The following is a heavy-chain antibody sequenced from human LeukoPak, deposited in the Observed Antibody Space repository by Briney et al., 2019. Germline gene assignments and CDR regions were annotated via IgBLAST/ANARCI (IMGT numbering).Heavy chain of an antibody. CDR1: GYTFTRYV. Sequence: GASVKVSCKASGYTFTRYVLHWVRQTPGQRLEWMGCINAGDGDTKYSQNFQGRVSITRDTSASTAYIEVTSLRSEDTTVYYCARSPRSGWYWDYWGQGTLVTVSS. V-gene: IGHV1-3*01. CDR2: INAGDGDT. J-gene: IGHJ4*02. CDR3: ARSPRSGWYWDY. D-gene: IGHD6-19*01.